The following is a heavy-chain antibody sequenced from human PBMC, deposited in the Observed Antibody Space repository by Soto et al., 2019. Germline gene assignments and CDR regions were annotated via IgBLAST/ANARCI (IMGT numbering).Heavy chain of an antibody. J-gene: IGHJ6*02. D-gene: IGHD3-3*01. CDR2: IYYSGST. CDR3: ARSRRTIFGVVITRYGMDV. CDR1: GGSISSSSYY. V-gene: IGHV4-39*07. Sequence: PSETLSLTCTVSGGSISSSSYYWGWIRQPTGKGLEWIGSIYYSGSTYYNPSLKSRVTISVDTSKNQFSLKLSSVTAADTAVYYCARSRRTIFGVVITRYGMDVWGQGTTVTVSS.